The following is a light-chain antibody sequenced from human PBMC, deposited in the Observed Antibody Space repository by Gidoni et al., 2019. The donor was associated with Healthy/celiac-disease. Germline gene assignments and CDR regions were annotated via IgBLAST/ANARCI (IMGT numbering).Light chain of an antibody. CDR3: QQYYSTPPA. V-gene: IGKV4-1*01. Sequence: DIVMTQSPDSLAVSLGERATINCKSSQSVLYSSNNKNYLAWYQQKPGQPPKLRIYWASTRESGVPDRFSGSGSGTEFTLTISSLQAEDVAVYYCQQYYSTPPAFGQGTKLEIK. J-gene: IGKJ2*01. CDR1: QSVLYSSNNKNY. CDR2: WAS.